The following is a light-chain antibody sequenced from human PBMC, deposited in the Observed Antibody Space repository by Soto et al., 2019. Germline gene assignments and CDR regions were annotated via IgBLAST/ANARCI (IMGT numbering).Light chain of an antibody. CDR2: DVT. CDR3: SSYTTSSSYV. V-gene: IGLV2-14*01. J-gene: IGLJ1*01. Sequence: QSALTQPASVSGSPGQSITISCTGTSSDVGGYIYVSWYQQHPGKAPKLMIYDVTSRPSGVSYRFSGSKSGNTASLTISGLQAEDEADYYSSSYTTSSSYVFGTGTKGTVL. CDR1: SSDVGGYIY.